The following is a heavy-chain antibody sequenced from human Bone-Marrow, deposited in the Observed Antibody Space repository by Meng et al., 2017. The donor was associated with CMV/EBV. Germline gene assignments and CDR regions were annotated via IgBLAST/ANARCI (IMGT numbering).Heavy chain of an antibody. D-gene: IGHD5-12*01. CDR2: IIPIFGTA. V-gene: IGHV1-69*01. CDR3: ARGLRPRYWFDP. Sequence: VPLVQSGAEVKKTGSSVKVSCKASGGTFSSYAISWVRQAPGRGLEWMGGIIPIFGTANYAQKFQGRVTITADESTSTAYMELSSLRSEDTAVYYCARGLRPRYWFDPWGQGTLVTVSS. J-gene: IGHJ5*02. CDR1: GGTFSSYA.